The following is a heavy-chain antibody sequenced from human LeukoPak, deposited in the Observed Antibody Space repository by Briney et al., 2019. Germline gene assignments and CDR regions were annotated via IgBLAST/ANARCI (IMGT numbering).Heavy chain of an antibody. D-gene: IGHD6-13*01. J-gene: IGHJ5*02. V-gene: IGHV4-59*01. CDR3: ARDPGWYSRAFDP. CDR2: IYYSGST. Sequence: PSETLSLTCTVSGGSISSYYWSWIRQPPGKGLEWIGYIYYSGSTNYNPSLKSRVTISVDTSKNQSSLKLSSVTAADTAVYYCARDPGWYSRAFDPWGQGTLVTVSS. CDR1: GGSISSYY.